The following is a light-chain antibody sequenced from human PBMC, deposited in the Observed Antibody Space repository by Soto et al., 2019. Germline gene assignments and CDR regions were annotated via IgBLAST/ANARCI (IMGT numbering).Light chain of an antibody. CDR1: NSNIGAGFD. CDR3: QSFDSSGVNFSV. Sequence: QSVLTQPPSVSGAPGQRVTISCTGSNSNIGAGFDVHWYQQLPGRAPKLLIFGNINRTSGVPDRFSGSKAGSSASLAITGLQTEDEADYYCQSFDSSGVNFSVFGTGTQLTVL. CDR2: GNI. V-gene: IGLV1-40*01. J-gene: IGLJ1*01.